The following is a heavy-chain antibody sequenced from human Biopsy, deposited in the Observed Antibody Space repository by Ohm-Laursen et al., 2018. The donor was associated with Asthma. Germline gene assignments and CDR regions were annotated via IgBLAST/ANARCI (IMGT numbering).Heavy chain of an antibody. CDR2: ISSSGAST. Sequence: SLRLSCTAPGFTFSSNAMSWVRQAPGKGLEWVSSISSSGASTYYADSVRGRFTISRDNSKNTLYLQMSSLRADDTAVYYCAKGGTYTADRYAYWGQGSLVTVSS. J-gene: IGHJ4*02. CDR3: AKGGTYTADRYAY. V-gene: IGHV3-23*01. CDR1: GFTFSSNA. D-gene: IGHD1-26*01.